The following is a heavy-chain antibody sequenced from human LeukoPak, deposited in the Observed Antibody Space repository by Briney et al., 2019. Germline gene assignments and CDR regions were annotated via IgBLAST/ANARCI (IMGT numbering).Heavy chain of an antibody. D-gene: IGHD6-13*01. CDR3: AREESSSWHTAHYFDY. CDR2: IYYSGST. J-gene: IGHJ4*02. Sequence: SETLSLTCTVSGGSISSYYWSLIRQPPGKGLEWIGYIYYSGSTNYNPSLKSRVTISVDTSKNQFSLKLSSVTAADTAVYYCAREESSSWHTAHYFDYWGQGTLVTVSS. V-gene: IGHV4-59*01. CDR1: GGSISSYY.